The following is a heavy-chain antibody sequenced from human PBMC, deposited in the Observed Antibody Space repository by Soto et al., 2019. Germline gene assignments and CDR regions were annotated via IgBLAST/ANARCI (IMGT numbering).Heavy chain of an antibody. V-gene: IGHV6-1*01. Sequence: SQTLPLTCAISWDSVSSNSAACNWIRPSPSRGLEWLGRTYYRSKWFTDYALSVKSRITVNPDTSKNQFSLQLNSVTPEDTAVYYCARGKPSYYGLDVWGQGTTVTVSS. CDR2: TYYRSKWFT. J-gene: IGHJ6*02. CDR3: ARGKPSYYGLDV. CDR1: WDSVSSNSAA.